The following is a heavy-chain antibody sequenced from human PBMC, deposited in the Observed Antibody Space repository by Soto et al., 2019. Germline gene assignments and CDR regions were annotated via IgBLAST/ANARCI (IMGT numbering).Heavy chain of an antibody. CDR3: AKARSYLRDGCSEYYFDY. D-gene: IGHD2-15*01. V-gene: IGHV3-23*01. J-gene: IGHJ4*02. Sequence: EVQLLESGGGLVQPGGSLRLSCAASGFTFSSYAMSWVRQAPGKGLEWVSAISGSGVSTYYADSVKGRFTISRDNSKNTLYLLMITVRAEDTGVYYCAKARSYLRDGCSEYYFDYWGQGTLVTVSS. CDR1: GFTFSSYA. CDR2: ISGSGVST.